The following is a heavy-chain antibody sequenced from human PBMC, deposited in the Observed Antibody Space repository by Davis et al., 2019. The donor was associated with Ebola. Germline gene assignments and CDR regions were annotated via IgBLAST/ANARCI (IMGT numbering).Heavy chain of an antibody. J-gene: IGHJ4*02. CDR1: GFTFSSYA. CDR2: ISYDGSNK. Sequence: GESLKISCAASGFTFSSYAMHWVRQAPGKGLEWVAVISYDGSNKYYADSVKGRFTISRDNSKNTLYLQMNSLRAEDTAVYYCARGQRPSTVTISDFDYWGQGTLVTVSS. CDR3: ARGQRPSTVTISDFDY. V-gene: IGHV3-30-3*01. D-gene: IGHD4-17*01.